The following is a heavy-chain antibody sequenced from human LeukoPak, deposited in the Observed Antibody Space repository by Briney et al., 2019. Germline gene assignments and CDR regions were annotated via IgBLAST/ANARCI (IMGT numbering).Heavy chain of an antibody. Sequence: GASVKVSCKASGYTFTSYGISWVRQAPGQGLEWMGWISAYNGNTNYAQKFQGRVTITTDESTSTAYMELSSLRSEDTAVYYCARSAWSGYSAGAYWGQGTLVTVSS. CDR3: ARSAWSGYSAGAY. CDR2: ISAYNGNT. CDR1: GYTFTSYG. J-gene: IGHJ4*02. D-gene: IGHD3-3*01. V-gene: IGHV1-18*01.